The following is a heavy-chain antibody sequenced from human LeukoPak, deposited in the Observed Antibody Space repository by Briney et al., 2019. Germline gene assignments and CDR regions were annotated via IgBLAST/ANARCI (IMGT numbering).Heavy chain of an antibody. CDR2: IYYSGST. J-gene: IGHJ4*02. CDR3: ARDHYDILTGPSFDY. D-gene: IGHD3-9*01. Sequence: SETLSLICTVSGGSISSYYWSWIRQPPGKGLEWIGYIYYSGSTNYNPSLKSRVTISVDTSKNQFSLKLSSVTAADTAVYYCARDHYDILTGPSFDYWGQGTLVTVSS. CDR1: GGSISSYY. V-gene: IGHV4-59*12.